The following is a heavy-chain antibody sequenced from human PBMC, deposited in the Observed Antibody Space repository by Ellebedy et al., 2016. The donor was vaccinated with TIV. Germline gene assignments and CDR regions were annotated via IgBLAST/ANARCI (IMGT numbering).Heavy chain of an antibody. CDR2: IWYDGSTK. CDR1: GFTVSSYG. Sequence: GESLKISCAASGFTVSSYGMHWVRQAPGKGLEWVAVIWYDGSTKYYADSVKGRFTISRDNSKNTLYLQMNSLRAEDTAVYYCARHAVGEGATLEYWGQGTLVTDSS. J-gene: IGHJ4*02. D-gene: IGHD1-26*01. CDR3: ARHAVGEGATLEY. V-gene: IGHV3-33*08.